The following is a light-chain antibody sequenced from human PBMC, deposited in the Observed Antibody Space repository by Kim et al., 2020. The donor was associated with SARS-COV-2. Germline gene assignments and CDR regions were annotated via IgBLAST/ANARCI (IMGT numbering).Light chain of an antibody. Sequence: QSITISCTGTSSDVGGYNYVSWYQQHPGKAPKLMIYDVSKRPSGVSNRFSGSKSGNTASLTISGLQAEDEADHYCSSYTSSSTYVFGTGTKVTVL. CDR3: SSYTSSSTYV. V-gene: IGLV2-14*04. CDR1: SSDVGGYNY. J-gene: IGLJ1*01. CDR2: DVS.